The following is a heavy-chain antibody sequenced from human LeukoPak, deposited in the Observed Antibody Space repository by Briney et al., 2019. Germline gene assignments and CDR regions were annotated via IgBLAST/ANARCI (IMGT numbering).Heavy chain of an antibody. V-gene: IGHV4-59*08. D-gene: IGHD1-26*01. CDR2: IYYSGST. J-gene: IGHJ4*02. CDR1: GGSISSYY. CDR3: ARRRRDMGAFDY. Sequence: SETLSLTCTVSGGSISSYYWSWIRQPPGKGLEWIGYIYYSGSTNYNPSLKSRVTISVDTSKSQFSLKLSSVTAADTAVYYCARRRRDMGAFDYWGQGTLVTVSS.